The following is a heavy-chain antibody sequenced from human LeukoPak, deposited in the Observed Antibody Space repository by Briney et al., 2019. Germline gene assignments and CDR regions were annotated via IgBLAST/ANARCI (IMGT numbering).Heavy chain of an antibody. J-gene: IGHJ4*02. CDR3: ARDTYDILTDFGDY. CDR2: MNPNSGGT. V-gene: IGHV1-2*02. CDR1: GYTFVGYY. Sequence: ASVRVSCKASGYTFVGYYMHWVRQAPGQGLEWMGWMNPNSGGTNYAQKFQGRVTMTRDTSISTAYVELSRLRSDDTAMYYCARDTYDILTDFGDYWGQGTLVTVSS. D-gene: IGHD3-9*01.